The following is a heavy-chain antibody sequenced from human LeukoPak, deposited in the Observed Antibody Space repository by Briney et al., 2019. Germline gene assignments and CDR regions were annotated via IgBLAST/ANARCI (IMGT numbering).Heavy chain of an antibody. CDR3: AREGYSYGDLYYYYYMDV. J-gene: IGHJ6*03. V-gene: IGHV1-46*01. CDR2: INPSGGST. D-gene: IGHD5-18*01. CDR1: GYTFTSYY. Sequence: ASVKVSCKASGYTFTSYYMHWVRQAPGQGLEWMGIINPSGGSTSHAQKFQGRVTMTRDTSTSTVYMELSSLRSEDTAVYYCAREGYSYGDLYYYYYMDVWGKGTTVTVSS.